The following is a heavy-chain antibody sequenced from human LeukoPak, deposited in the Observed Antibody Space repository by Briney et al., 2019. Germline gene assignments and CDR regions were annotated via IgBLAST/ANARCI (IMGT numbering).Heavy chain of an antibody. CDR1: GFTFSSYA. CDR3: ARVIGYCSGGSCFPPDY. CDR2: ISGSGGST. J-gene: IGHJ4*02. D-gene: IGHD2-15*01. Sequence: GGSLRLSCAASGFTFSSYAMSWVRQAPGKGLEWVSAISGSGGSTYYADSVKGRFTISRDDSKNTLYLQMNSLRAEDTAVYYCARVIGYCSGGSCFPPDYWGQGTLVTVSS. V-gene: IGHV3-23*01.